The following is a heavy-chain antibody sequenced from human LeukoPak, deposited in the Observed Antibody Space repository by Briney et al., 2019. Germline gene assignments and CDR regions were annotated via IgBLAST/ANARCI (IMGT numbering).Heavy chain of an antibody. Sequence: SETLSLTCTVSGGSISSYYWSWIRRSPGKGLECIGYIHYTGSTNYNPSLKSRVTISVDTSKNQFSLKLSSVTAADTAVYYCARAGYSSGWFLAYWGQGTLVTVSS. CDR3: ARAGYSSGWFLAY. D-gene: IGHD6-19*01. CDR1: GGSISSYY. V-gene: IGHV4-59*01. J-gene: IGHJ4*02. CDR2: IHYTGST.